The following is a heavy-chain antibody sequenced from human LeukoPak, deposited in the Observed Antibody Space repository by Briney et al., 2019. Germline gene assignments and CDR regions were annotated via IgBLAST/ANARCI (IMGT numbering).Heavy chain of an antibody. CDR1: GFTFSSYE. D-gene: IGHD4-17*01. V-gene: IGHV3-48*03. CDR3: ARDADYGDYPFDY. Sequence: GGSLRLSCAASGFTFSSYEMNWVRQAPGKGLEWVSYISSSGSTIYYADSVKGRFTISRDNAKNSLYLQMNSLRAEDTAVYYCARDADYGDYPFDYWGQGTLVTVSS. J-gene: IGHJ4*02. CDR2: ISSSGSTI.